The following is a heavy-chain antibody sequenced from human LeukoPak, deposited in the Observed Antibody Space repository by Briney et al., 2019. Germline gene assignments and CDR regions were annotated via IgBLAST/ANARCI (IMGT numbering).Heavy chain of an antibody. CDR2: ISGSGGST. CDR1: GFSISSHW. J-gene: IGHJ4*02. Sequence: HPGGSLRLSCVASGFSISSHWMSWVRQAPGKGLEWVSAISGSGGSTYYADSVKGRFTISRDNSKNTLYLQMNSLRAEDTAVYYCAKDHQRILGPWGQGTLVTVSS. V-gene: IGHV3-23*01. CDR3: AKDHQRILGP. D-gene: IGHD2-15*01.